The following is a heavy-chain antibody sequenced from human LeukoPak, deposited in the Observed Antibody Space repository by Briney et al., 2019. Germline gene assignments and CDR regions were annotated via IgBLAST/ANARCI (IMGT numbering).Heavy chain of an antibody. CDR1: GFTFSSYG. D-gene: IGHD2-2*01. J-gene: IGHJ6*03. Sequence: GGSLRLSCAASGFTFSSYGMHWVRQAPGKGLEWVAAISYDGSNKYYADSVKGRFTISRDNSKNTLYLQMNSLRAEDTAVYYCAKSPYCSSTSCSKGDYYMDVWGKGTTVTVSS. V-gene: IGHV3-30*18. CDR3: AKSPYCSSTSCSKGDYYMDV. CDR2: ISYDGSNK.